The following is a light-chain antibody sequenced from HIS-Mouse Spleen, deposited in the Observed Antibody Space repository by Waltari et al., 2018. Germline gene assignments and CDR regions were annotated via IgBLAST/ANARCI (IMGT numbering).Light chain of an antibody. CDR3: SSYAGSNNYV. CDR1: SRDVGGYNY. V-gene: IGLV2-8*01. J-gene: IGLJ1*01. CDR2: EVS. Sequence: QSPLTQPPSASGSPGQSVTIPCTGTSRDVGGYNYVPWYQQHPGKAPKLMIYEVSKRPSGVPDRFSGSKSGNTASLTVSGLQAEDEADYYCSSYAGSNNYVFGTGTKVTVL.